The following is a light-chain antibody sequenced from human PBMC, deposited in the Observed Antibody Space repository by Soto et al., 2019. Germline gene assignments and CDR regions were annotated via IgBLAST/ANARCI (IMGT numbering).Light chain of an antibody. CDR1: HSVSSSY. CDR3: QQYGSSPPYT. J-gene: IGKJ2*01. Sequence: EIVLTQSPGTLSLSPGERATLSCRASHSVSSSYLAWYQQKPGQAPRLLIYGASSRATGVPVRFSGSGSGTDFTLTISRLEPEDFAVYYCQQYGSSPPYTFGQGTMLEIK. CDR2: GAS. V-gene: IGKV3-20*01.